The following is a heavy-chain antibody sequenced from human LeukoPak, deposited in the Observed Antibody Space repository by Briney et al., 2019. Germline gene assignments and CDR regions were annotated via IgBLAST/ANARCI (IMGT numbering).Heavy chain of an antibody. V-gene: IGHV4-39*01. CDR1: GGSISSSSYY. CDR3: ARRYSSSWYRTGPYFDY. J-gene: IGHJ4*02. Sequence: SETLSLTCTVSGGSISSSSYYWGWIRQPPGKGLEWIGSIYYSGSTYYNPSLKSRVTISVDTSKNQLSLKLSSVTAADTAVYYCARRYSSSWYRTGPYFDYWGQGTLVTVSS. CDR2: IYYSGST. D-gene: IGHD6-13*01.